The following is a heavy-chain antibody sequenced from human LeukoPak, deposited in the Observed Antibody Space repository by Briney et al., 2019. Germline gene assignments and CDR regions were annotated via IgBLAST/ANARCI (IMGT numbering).Heavy chain of an antibody. Sequence: SVKVSFKASGGTFSSYAISWVRQAPGQGLEWMGRIIPILGIANYAQKFQGRVTITADESTSTAYMELSSLRSEDTAVYYCARDLRGGYYDSSALDYWGQGTLVTVSS. CDR2: IIPILGIA. CDR3: ARDLRGGYYDSSALDY. V-gene: IGHV1-69*04. J-gene: IGHJ4*02. D-gene: IGHD3-22*01. CDR1: GGTFSSYA.